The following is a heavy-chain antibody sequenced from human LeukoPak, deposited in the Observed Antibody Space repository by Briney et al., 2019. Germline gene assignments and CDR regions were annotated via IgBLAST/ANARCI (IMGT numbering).Heavy chain of an antibody. CDR1: GESFSGYY. J-gene: IGHJ5*02. CDR3: ARGSLDIVVVPANWFDP. CDR2: INHSGST. D-gene: IGHD2-2*03. V-gene: IGHV4-34*01. Sequence: SETLSLTSAVYGESFSGYYWSWIRQPPGKGLEWIGEINHSGSTNYNPSLKSRVTISVDTSKNQFSLKLNSVTAAGTAVYYCARGSLDIVVVPANWFDPWGQGTLVTVSS.